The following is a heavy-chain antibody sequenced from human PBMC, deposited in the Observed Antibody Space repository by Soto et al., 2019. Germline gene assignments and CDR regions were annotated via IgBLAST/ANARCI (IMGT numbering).Heavy chain of an antibody. CDR3: RPAAPFDY. Sequence: PGGSLRLSCAASGFSFSDYYMSWVRQAPGKGLEWVSFISLSGTSISYADFVRGRFTISRDNAKSLLFLQMNSLSAEDTAVYYCRPAAPFDYWGQGTPVTVSS. J-gene: IGHJ4*02. V-gene: IGHV3-11*01. D-gene: IGHD2-2*01. CDR1: GFSFSDYY. CDR2: ISLSGTSI.